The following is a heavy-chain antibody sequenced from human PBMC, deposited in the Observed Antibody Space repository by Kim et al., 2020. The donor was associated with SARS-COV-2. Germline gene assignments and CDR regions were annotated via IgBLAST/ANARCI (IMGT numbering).Heavy chain of an antibody. Sequence: SVKVSCKASGGTFSSYVISWVRQAPGQGLEWMGRIIPILGIANYAQKFQGRVTITADKSTSTAYMELSSLRSEDTAVYYCARDLAAVAGPGGAFDIWGQGTMVTVSS. J-gene: IGHJ3*02. CDR3: ARDLAAVAGPGGAFDI. CDR1: GGTFSSYV. V-gene: IGHV1-69*04. CDR2: IIPILGIA. D-gene: IGHD6-19*01.